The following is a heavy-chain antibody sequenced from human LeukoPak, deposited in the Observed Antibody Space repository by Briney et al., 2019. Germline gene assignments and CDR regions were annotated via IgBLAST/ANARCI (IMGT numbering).Heavy chain of an antibody. CDR1: GSSVSNGNFY. V-gene: IGHV4-61*01. Sequence: NPSETLSLTCTVSGSSVSNGNFYWSWLRQPPGKALEWIGYIYYTGSAYYSPSLEGRVRISVDTSKNQFSVKLNSVTAADTAVYYCARTLVAGTRGYYYYYYGMDVWGQGTTVTVSS. CDR3: ARTLVAGTRGYYYYYYGMDV. J-gene: IGHJ6*02. CDR2: IYYTGSA. D-gene: IGHD6-19*01.